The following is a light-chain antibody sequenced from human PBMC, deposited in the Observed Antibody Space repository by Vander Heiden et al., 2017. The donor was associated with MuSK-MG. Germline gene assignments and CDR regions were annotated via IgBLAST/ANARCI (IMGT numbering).Light chain of an antibody. Sequence: DIVLTQSPGTLTLSPGERATLSCRASQTVRNDYLAWYQQKPGQAPRLIIYRASSRATGIPDRFSGSGSGTDFTLTIAGLEPEDCSVYYGQHYADSPFTFGPGTRVDIK. CDR3: QHYADSPFT. CDR1: QTVRNDY. J-gene: IGKJ3*01. CDR2: RAS. V-gene: IGKV3-20*01.